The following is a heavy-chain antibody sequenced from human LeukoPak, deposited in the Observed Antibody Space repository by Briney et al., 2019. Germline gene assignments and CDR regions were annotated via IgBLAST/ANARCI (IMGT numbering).Heavy chain of an antibody. J-gene: IGHJ5*02. CDR2: INHSGST. D-gene: IGHD3-9*01. CDR1: GYSISSGYY. V-gene: IGHV4-38-2*02. CDR3: ARQPGLPDYDILTGYINWFDP. Sequence: SETLSLTCTVSGYSISSGYYWGWIRQPPGKGLEWIGTINHSGSTYYNPSLKSRVTTSIDTSNNQFSLKLSSVSAADTAVYYCARQPGLPDYDILTGYINWFDPWGQGTLVTVSS.